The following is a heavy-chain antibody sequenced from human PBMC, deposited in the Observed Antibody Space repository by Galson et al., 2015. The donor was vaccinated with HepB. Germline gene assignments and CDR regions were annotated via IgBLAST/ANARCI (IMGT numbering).Heavy chain of an antibody. Sequence: QSGAEVKKPGESLKISCKGSGYSFTSYWIGWVRQMPGKGLEWTGIIYPGDSDTRYSPSFQGQVTISADKSISTAYLQWSSLKASDTAMYYCARHGVLYYYDSSGYLDYWGQGTLVTVSS. V-gene: IGHV5-51*01. CDR3: ARHGVLYYYDSSGYLDY. J-gene: IGHJ4*02. D-gene: IGHD3-22*01. CDR1: GYSFTSYW. CDR2: IYPGDSDT.